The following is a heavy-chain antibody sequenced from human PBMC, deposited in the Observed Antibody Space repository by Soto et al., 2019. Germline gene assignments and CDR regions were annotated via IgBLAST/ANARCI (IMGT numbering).Heavy chain of an antibody. J-gene: IGHJ2*01. CDR3: ARDATVYFDL. CDR1: GFTFSSYS. CDR2: ISSSSSYI. V-gene: IGHV3-21*01. Sequence: EVQLVESGGGLVKPGGSLRLSCAASGFTFSSYSMNWVRQAPGKGLEWVSSISSSSSYIYYADSVKGRFTISSDNAKNSLYLQMNSLRAEDTAVYYCARDATVYFDLWGRGTLVTVSS. D-gene: IGHD4-17*01.